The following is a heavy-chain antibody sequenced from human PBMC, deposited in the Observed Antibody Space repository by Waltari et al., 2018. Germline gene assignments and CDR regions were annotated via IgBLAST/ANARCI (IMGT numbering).Heavy chain of an antibody. CDR3: ARSRGDSHSEAFGI. Sequence: QVTLKESGPALVKPTQTLTLTCTFSGFSLSTSGMRVSWIRQPPGKALAGRARIDWDDDKFYSTDLKTRVTIHKDSCKNQVVLTMTNKDPVDTGTDYGARSRGDSHSEAFGILGQGT. D-gene: IGHD3-16*01. CDR1: GFSLSTSGMR. CDR2: IDWDDDK. V-gene: IGHV2-70*04. J-gene: IGHJ3*02.